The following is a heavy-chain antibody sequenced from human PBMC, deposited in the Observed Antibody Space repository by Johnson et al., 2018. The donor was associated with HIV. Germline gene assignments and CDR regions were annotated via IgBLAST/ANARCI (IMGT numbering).Heavy chain of an antibody. CDR3: ATSGDKYSSNWWDGFDI. V-gene: IGHV3-23*04. J-gene: IGHJ3*02. CDR1: GFTFDDYG. D-gene: IGHD6-13*01. CDR2: ISGSGGST. Sequence: VQLVESGGGVVRPGGSLRLSCAASGFTFDDYGMSWVRQAPGKGLEWVSAISGSGGSTYYTDSVKGRFTISRDNSKNTLYLQMNSLRAEDTAVYYCATSGDKYSSNWWDGFDIWGQGTMVTVAS.